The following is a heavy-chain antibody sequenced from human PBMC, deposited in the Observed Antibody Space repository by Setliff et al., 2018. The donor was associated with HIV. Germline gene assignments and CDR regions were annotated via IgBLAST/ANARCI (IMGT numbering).Heavy chain of an antibody. CDR2: ISSSGSYI. J-gene: IGHJ6*03. CDR1: GFTFIDYA. D-gene: IGHD2-21*01. CDR3: TREPPGVGYYTITYSYYMDV. Sequence: GGSLRLSCAASGFTFIDYALNWVRQSPGKGLEWVSSISSSGSYIYYAGSLRGRFTISRDNAKNTLYLQMNSLRAEDTAVYYCTREPPGVGYYTITYSYYMDVWGKGTTVTVSS. V-gene: IGHV3-21*01.